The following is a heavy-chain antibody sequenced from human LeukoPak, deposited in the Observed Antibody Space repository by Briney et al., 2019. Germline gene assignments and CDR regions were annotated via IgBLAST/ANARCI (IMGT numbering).Heavy chain of an antibody. D-gene: IGHD3-22*01. J-gene: IGHJ6*02. CDR1: GGTFSSYA. Sequence: ASVKVSCKASGGTFSSYAISWVRQAPGQGLEWMGRIIPILGIANYAQKFQGRVTITADKSTSTAYMELSSLRSEDTVVYYCARGRKHYYDSSGVPYYGMDVWGQGTTVTVSS. V-gene: IGHV1-69*04. CDR2: IIPILGIA. CDR3: ARGRKHYYDSSGVPYYGMDV.